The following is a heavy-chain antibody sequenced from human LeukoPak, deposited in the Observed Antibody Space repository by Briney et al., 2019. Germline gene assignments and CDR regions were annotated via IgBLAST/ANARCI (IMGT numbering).Heavy chain of an antibody. V-gene: IGHV3-30*18. CDR1: GFTFNSYG. Sequence: GGSLRLSCAASGFTFNSYGLHWVRQAPGKGLEWVAVISYDGSNKFCADSVKGRFTISRDNSKNTLYLQMNSLRAEDTAMYYCAKNTGTYDGLIDSWGQGTLVTVSS. CDR3: AKNTGTYDGLIDS. CDR2: ISYDGSNK. D-gene: IGHD1-26*01. J-gene: IGHJ4*02.